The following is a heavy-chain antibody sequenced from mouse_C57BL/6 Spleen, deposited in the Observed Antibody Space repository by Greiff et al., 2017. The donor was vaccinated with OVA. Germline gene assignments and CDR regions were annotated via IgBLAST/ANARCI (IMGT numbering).Heavy chain of an antibody. Sequence: VQRVESGPELVKPGASVKISCKASGYTFTDYYINWVKQRPGQGLEWIGWIYPGSGNTKYNEKFKGKATLTVDTSSSTAYMQLSSLTSEDSAVYFCAMGTYYYGSSYPAWFAYWGQGTLVTVSA. CDR2: IYPGSGNT. V-gene: IGHV1-84*01. D-gene: IGHD1-1*01. J-gene: IGHJ3*01. CDR1: GYTFTDYY. CDR3: AMGTYYYGSSYPAWFAY.